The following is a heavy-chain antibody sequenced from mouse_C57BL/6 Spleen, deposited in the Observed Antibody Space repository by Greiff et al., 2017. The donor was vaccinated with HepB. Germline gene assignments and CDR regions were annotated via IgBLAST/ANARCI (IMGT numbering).Heavy chain of an antibody. CDR3: ARKSPNWDEAY. CDR2: INHNNGGT. V-gene: IGHV1-26*01. CDR1: GYTFTDYY. Sequence: VQLQQSGPELVKPGASVKISCKASGYTFTDYYMNWVKQSHGKSLEWIGDINHNNGGTSYNQKFKGKATLTVDKSSSTAYMELRSLTSEDSAVYYCARKSPNWDEAYWGQGTLVTVSA. D-gene: IGHD4-1*01. J-gene: IGHJ3*01.